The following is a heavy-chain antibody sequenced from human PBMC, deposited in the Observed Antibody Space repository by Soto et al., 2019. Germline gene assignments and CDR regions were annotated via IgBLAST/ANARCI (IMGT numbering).Heavy chain of an antibody. J-gene: IGHJ1*01. CDR2: INHSGST. CDR3: AREYDFWSGYYTATEYFQH. CDR1: GGSFSGYY. V-gene: IGHV4-34*01. Sequence: SETLSLTCAVYGGSFSGYYWSWIRQPPGKGLEWIGEINHSGSTNYNPSLKSRVTISVDTSKNQFSLKLSSVTAADTAVYYCAREYDFWSGYYTATEYFQHWGQGTLVTVSS. D-gene: IGHD3-3*01.